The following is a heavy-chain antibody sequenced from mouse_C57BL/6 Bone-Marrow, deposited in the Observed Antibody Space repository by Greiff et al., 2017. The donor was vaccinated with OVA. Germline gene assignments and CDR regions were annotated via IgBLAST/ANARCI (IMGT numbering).Heavy chain of an antibody. V-gene: IGHV1-18*01. D-gene: IGHD1-1*01. CDR2: INPNNGGT. CDR1: GYTFTDYN. CDR3: ARVDCGSSSWFAY. Sequence: VQLQQSGPELVKPGASVKIPCKASGYTFTDYNMDWVKQSHGKSLEWIGDINPNNGGTIYNQKFKGKATLTVDKSSSTAYMELRSLTSEDTAVYDCARVDCGSSSWFAYWGQGTLVTVSA. J-gene: IGHJ3*01.